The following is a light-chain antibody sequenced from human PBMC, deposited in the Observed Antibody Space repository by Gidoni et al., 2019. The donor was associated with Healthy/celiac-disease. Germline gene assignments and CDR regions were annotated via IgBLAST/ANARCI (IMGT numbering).Light chain of an antibody. CDR2: EGS. Sequence: QSALTQPASVSGPPGRSITISCTGTSSDVGSYNLVSWYQQHPGKAPKLMIYEGSKRPSGVSNRFSGSKSGNTASLTISGLQAEDEADYYCCSYAGSSTSLFGGGTKLTVL. CDR1: SSDVGSYNL. V-gene: IGLV2-23*01. J-gene: IGLJ2*01. CDR3: CSYAGSSTSL.